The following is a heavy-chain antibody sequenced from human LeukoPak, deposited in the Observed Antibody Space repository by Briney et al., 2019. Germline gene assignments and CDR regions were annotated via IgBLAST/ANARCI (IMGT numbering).Heavy chain of an antibody. Sequence: PGGSLRLSCAASGFTFSSYSMNWVRQAPGKGLEWVSSISSSSSYIYYADSVKGRFTISRDNAKNSLYLQMNSLRAEDTAVYYCARVGYQLLDNYFDYWGQGTLVTVSS. CDR2: ISSSSSYI. D-gene: IGHD2-2*01. CDR1: GFTFSSYS. V-gene: IGHV3-21*04. J-gene: IGHJ4*02. CDR3: ARVGYQLLDNYFDY.